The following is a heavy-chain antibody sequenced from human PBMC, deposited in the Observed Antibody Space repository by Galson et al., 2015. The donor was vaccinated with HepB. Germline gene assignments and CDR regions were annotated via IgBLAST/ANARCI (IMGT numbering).Heavy chain of an antibody. CDR2: ISGSSTYI. V-gene: IGHV3-21*01. Sequence: SLRLSCAASRFTFSTYTMNWVRQAPGKGLEWVSSISGSSTYIYYADSVKGRFTISRDNAKNSLYLQMNSLRAEDTAVYYCARDLSAYCGADCSSVDAFDIWGQGTMVTVSS. CDR3: ARDLSAYCGADCSSVDAFDI. D-gene: IGHD2-21*02. CDR1: RFTFSTYT. J-gene: IGHJ3*02.